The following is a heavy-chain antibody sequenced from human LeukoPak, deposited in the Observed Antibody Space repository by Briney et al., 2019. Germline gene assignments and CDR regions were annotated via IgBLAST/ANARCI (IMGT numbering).Heavy chain of an antibody. CDR3: ARSNYYDSSGHLTQYFQH. CDR2: ISSSGSTI. D-gene: IGHD3-22*01. V-gene: IGHV3-48*03. J-gene: IGHJ1*01. CDR1: GFTFSSYE. Sequence: GGSLRLSCAASGFTFSSYEMNWVRQAPGKGLEWVSYISSSGSTIYYADSVKGRFTISRDNAKNSLYLQMNSLRAEDTAVYYCARSNYYDSSGHLTQYFQHWGQGTLVTVSS.